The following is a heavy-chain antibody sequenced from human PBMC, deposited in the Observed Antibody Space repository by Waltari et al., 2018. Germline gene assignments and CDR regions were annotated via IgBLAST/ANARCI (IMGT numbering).Heavy chain of an antibody. J-gene: IGHJ3*02. CDR1: GYSVSSGYY. V-gene: IGHV4-38-2*01. Sequence: QVQLQESGPGLVKPSETLSLTCAVSGYSVSSGYYWGCFRQPPGKGLEWIGSIYQSGSTYYNPSLKSRVTISVDTSKNQFSLKLSSVTAADTAVYYCARRGYCSSTSCYKVEMGAFDIWGQGTMVTVSS. CDR3: ARRGYCSSTSCYKVEMGAFDI. D-gene: IGHD2-2*02. CDR2: IYQSGST.